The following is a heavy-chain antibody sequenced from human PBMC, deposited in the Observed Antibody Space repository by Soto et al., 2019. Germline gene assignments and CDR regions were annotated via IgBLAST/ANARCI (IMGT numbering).Heavy chain of an antibody. CDR2: ITSSGGGT. CDR1: VFPFGNYA. D-gene: IGHD3-22*01. J-gene: IGHJ4*02. CDR3: AKTPVEIYDSSGYSFDN. Sequence: GGSLRLSCIRSVFPFGNYAMSWVGHAPGKLLEWVSTITSSGGGTYYADSVRGRFSVSRDILRSTMYLQMNNLAAEDSATYYCAKTPVEIYDSSGYSFDNWGQGTMGTVSS. V-gene: IGHV3-23*01.